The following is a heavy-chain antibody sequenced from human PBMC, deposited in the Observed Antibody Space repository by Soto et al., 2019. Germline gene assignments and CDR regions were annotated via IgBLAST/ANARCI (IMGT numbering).Heavy chain of an antibody. J-gene: IGHJ4*02. Sequence: GSGPTLVNPTQTLTLTCTFSGFSLSTSAVGVGWIRQPPGKALEWLALIYWNDDGRYSPSLRSRLSITKDTSKTQVVLTMTTMDPVDTATYYCAHSQHCYDGSAGYFDFWGQGTLVTVSS. V-gene: IGHV2-5*01. CDR1: GFSLSTSAVG. CDR2: IYWNDDG. D-gene: IGHD3-22*01. CDR3: AHSQHCYDGSAGYFDF.